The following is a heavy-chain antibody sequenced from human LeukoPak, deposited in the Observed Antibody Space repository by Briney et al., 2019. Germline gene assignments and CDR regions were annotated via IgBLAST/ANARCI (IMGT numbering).Heavy chain of an antibody. CDR3: ARIGRQQLVPMY. Sequence: QPGRSLRLSCAASGFTFSSYAMHWVRQAPGKGLEWVAVISYDGSNKYYADSVKGRFTISRDNSKNTLYLQMNSLRAEDTAVYYCARIGRQQLVPMYWGQGTLVTVSS. D-gene: IGHD6-13*01. CDR1: GFTFSSYA. V-gene: IGHV3-30*04. CDR2: ISYDGSNK. J-gene: IGHJ4*02.